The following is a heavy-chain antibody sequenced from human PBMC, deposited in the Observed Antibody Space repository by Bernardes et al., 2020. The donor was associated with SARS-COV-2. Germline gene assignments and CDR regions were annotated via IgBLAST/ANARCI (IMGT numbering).Heavy chain of an antibody. V-gene: IGHV3-23*01. D-gene: IGHD6-19*01. CDR3: AKSEAVAGPFDY. J-gene: IGHJ4*02. Sequence: GSLLLSCAASGFTFSSYAMSWVRQAPGTGLEWVSAISGSGGSTYYADSVKGRFTISRDNSKNTLYLQMNSLRAEDTAVYYCAKSEAVAGPFDYWGQGTLVTVSS. CDR1: GFTFSSYA. CDR2: ISGSGGST.